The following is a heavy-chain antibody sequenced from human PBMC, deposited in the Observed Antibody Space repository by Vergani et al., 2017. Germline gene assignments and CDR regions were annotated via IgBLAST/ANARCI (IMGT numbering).Heavy chain of an antibody. Sequence: QAQLVESGGGVVQPGRSLRLFCAASGLTFNQYGLHWVRQAPGKGLEWVAVTWYDGNNKQYADSVKGRFTISRDNSKSTMYLQMNSLRDEDTGVYYCAIDLRLLYNRYDPWGQGTLVTVSS. CDR2: TWYDGNNK. J-gene: IGHJ5*01. V-gene: IGHV3-33*01. CDR1: GLTFNQYG. CDR3: AIDLRLLYNRYDP. D-gene: IGHD1-14*01.